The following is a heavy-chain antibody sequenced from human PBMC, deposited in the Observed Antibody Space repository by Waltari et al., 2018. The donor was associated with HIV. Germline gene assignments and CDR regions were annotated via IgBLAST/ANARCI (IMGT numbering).Heavy chain of an antibody. V-gene: IGHV3-7*01. CDR3: ARGGYANFDF. Sequence: EVQLVESGGGLVQPGGSLRVSCAASGFKFNDNWRSWVRQAPGKGLEWVANIKQDGRQKNYLDSVKGRFTISRDNARNSLYLQMNSLRVEDTAVYYCARGGYANFDFWGQGTLVTVSS. CDR1: GFKFNDNW. CDR2: IKQDGRQK. J-gene: IGHJ4*02. D-gene: IGHD5-12*01.